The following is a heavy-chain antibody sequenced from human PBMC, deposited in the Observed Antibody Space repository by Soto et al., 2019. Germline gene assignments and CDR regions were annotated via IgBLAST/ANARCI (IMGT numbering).Heavy chain of an antibody. CDR3: ARNLMDYDILTGYYMAYYFDN. Sequence: ASVKVSCKASGYTFTSYAMHWVRQAPGQRLEWMGWINAGNGNTKYSQKFQGRVTITRDTSASTAYTELSSLRSEDTAVYYCARNLMDYDILTGYYMAYYFDNWGQGTLVTVSS. CDR2: INAGNGNT. CDR1: GYTFTSYA. D-gene: IGHD3-9*01. V-gene: IGHV1-3*01. J-gene: IGHJ4*02.